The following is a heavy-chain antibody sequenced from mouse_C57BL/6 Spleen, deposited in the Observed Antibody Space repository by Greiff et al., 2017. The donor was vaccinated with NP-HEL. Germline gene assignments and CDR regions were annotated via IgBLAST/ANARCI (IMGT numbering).Heavy chain of an antibody. J-gene: IGHJ1*03. D-gene: IGHD1-1*01. Sequence: QVQLQQPGAELVMPGASVKLSCKASGYTFTSYWMHWVKQRPGQGLEWIGEIDPSDSYTNYNQKFKGKSTLTVDKSSSTAYMQLSSLTSEDSAVYYCARKGNYGSSYVGWYFDVWGTGTTVTVSS. CDR3: ARKGNYGSSYVGWYFDV. V-gene: IGHV1-69*01. CDR2: IDPSDSYT. CDR1: GYTFTSYW.